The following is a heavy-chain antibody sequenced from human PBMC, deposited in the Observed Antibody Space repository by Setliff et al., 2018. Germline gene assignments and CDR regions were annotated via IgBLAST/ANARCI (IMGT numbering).Heavy chain of an antibody. Sequence: GGSLRLSCAASGFTFSTYRMHWVRQAPGKGLEWVAVIGDDGVKKYHVDSVKGRFTISRDNSKNTLHLKMKSLRPEETAVYYCARTCSRSGCYAGLESWGQGTPVTVSS. V-gene: IGHV3-33*08. D-gene: IGHD2-15*01. CDR3: ARTCSRSGCYAGLES. CDR1: GFTFSTYR. CDR2: IGDDGVKK. J-gene: IGHJ4*02.